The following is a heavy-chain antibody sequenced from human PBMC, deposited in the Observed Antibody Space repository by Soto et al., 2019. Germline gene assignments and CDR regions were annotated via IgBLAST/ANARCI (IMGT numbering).Heavy chain of an antibody. D-gene: IGHD2-8*01. J-gene: IGHJ5*02. CDR2: IYYTGNT. Sequence: QVQLQESGPGLVKPSQTLSLTCTVSGGSISNVNDYWSWIRQPPGKGLEWIGYIYYTGNTYYNPSXRXRITISVDTSKNQFSLDLSSVTAADTAVYYCAKLYYAKSFDPWGQGTLVTVSS. CDR1: GGSISNVNDY. V-gene: IGHV4-30-4*01. CDR3: AKLYYAKSFDP.